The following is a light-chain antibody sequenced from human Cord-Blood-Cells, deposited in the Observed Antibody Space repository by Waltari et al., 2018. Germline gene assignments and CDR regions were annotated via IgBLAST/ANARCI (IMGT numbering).Light chain of an antibody. Sequence: QSVLTQPPSASGTPGQRVTISCSGSSSNIGSNYVYWYQQLPGTAPKLLIYRNDPRPSGVPDRFSGSKSGTSASLAISGLRSEDEADYYGAAWDDSLSGPVFGGGTKLTVL. CDR1: SSNIGSNY. CDR2: RND. V-gene: IGLV1-47*01. CDR3: AAWDDSLSGPV. J-gene: IGLJ2*01.